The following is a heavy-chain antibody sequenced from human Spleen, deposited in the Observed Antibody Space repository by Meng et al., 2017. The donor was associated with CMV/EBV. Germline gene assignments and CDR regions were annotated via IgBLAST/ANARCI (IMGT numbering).Heavy chain of an antibody. CDR2: INPKSDGT. Sequence: ASVKVSCKASGYTFTGYYIHWVRLAPGQGLEWMGWINPKSDGTNYAQKFQGRVTMTRDTSNSTAYMELSRLRSDDTAVYYCARGMYSHDSSGFYPAWGQGTLVTVSS. J-gene: IGHJ5*02. CDR1: GYTFTGYY. V-gene: IGHV1-2*02. D-gene: IGHD3-22*01. CDR3: ARGMYSHDSSGFYPA.